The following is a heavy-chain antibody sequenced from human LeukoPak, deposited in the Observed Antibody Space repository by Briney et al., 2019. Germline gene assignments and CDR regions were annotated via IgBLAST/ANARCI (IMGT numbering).Heavy chain of an antibody. D-gene: IGHD6-19*01. J-gene: IGHJ5*02. CDR3: ARDSSGWNNLGFDP. CDR1: GGSISSSSYY. Sequence: SETLSLTCTVSGGSISSSSYYWGWIRQPPGKGLEWIGSIYYSGSTYYNPSLKSRVTMSVDTSKNQFSLKLSSVTAADTAVYYCARDSSGWNNLGFDPWGQGTLVTVSS. CDR2: IYYSGST. V-gene: IGHV4-39*07.